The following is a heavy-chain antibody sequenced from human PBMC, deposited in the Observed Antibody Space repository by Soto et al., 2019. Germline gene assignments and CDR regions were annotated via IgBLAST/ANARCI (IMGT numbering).Heavy chain of an antibody. CDR2: IIPIFGTA. D-gene: IGHD6-19*01. CDR1: GGTFSSYA. J-gene: IGHJ4*02. Sequence: QVQLVQSGAEVKKPGSSVKVSCKASGGTFSSYAISWVRQAPGQGLEWMGGIIPIFGTANYAQKFQGRVTITADESTSTAYMELSSLRSEDTAVYYCASYRSGWYHEAPYFDYWGQGTLVTVSS. CDR3: ASYRSGWYHEAPYFDY. V-gene: IGHV1-69*01.